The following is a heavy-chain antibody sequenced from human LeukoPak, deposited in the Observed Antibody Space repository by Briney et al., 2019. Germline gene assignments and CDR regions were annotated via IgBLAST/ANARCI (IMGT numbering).Heavy chain of an antibody. Sequence: GRSLRLSCATSGFTLSSFAMRWVRRAPGKGLEGGSVLSSGCSTYSASSVTGRFTISRDNTKNTLYLQMTSLRAEDPAVYYCARDGDYYDSSGYSPRNAFDIWGQGTMVTVSS. J-gene: IGHJ3*02. CDR1: GFTLSSFA. V-gene: IGHV3-53*01. CDR2: LSSGCST. CDR3: ARDGDYYDSSGYSPRNAFDI. D-gene: IGHD3-22*01.